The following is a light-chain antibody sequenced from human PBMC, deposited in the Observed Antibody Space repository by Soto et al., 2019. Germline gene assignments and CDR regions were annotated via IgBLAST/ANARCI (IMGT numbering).Light chain of an antibody. CDR1: SSDVGGYNY. Sequence: QSALTQPPSASGSPGQSVTISCTGTSSDVGGYNYVSWYQQHPGKAPKLMIYEVNKRPSGVPDRFSGSKSGNTASLTVSGLQAEDAADYYCNSYAGSPYVFGTGTKVTVL. V-gene: IGLV2-8*01. J-gene: IGLJ1*01. CDR3: NSYAGSPYV. CDR2: EVN.